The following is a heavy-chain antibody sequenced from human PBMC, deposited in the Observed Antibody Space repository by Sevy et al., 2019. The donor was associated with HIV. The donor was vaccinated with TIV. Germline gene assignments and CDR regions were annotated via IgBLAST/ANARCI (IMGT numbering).Heavy chain of an antibody. Sequence: GGSLRLSCTASGFTFGDYCMSWVRQAPGKGLEWVAFLNSDVYGGTVDHAASVRGRFVISRDDSKTIDYLQMNDLKTEDTGVYYCTRWKAAQSIFDYWGQGALVTVSS. CDR2: LNSDVYGGTV. V-gene: IGHV3-49*04. CDR1: GFTFGDYC. CDR3: TRWKAAQSIFDY. J-gene: IGHJ4*02. D-gene: IGHD6-13*01.